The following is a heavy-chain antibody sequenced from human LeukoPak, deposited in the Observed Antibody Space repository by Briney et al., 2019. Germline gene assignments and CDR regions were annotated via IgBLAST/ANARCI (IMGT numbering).Heavy chain of an antibody. Sequence: TPSETLSLTCTVSGGSISGYYWSWIRQPPGKGLEWIGYIYYSGGTTNCNPSLKSRVTISGDTSKNQFSLKLSSVTAADTAVYYCARDKLVNSPGDFDYWGQGTLVTVSS. D-gene: IGHD4-23*01. CDR2: IYYSGGTT. CDR1: GGSISGYY. CDR3: ARDKLVNSPGDFDY. J-gene: IGHJ4*02. V-gene: IGHV4-59*12.